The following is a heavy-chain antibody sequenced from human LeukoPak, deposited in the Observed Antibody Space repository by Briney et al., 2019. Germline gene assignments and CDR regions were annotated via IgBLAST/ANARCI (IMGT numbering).Heavy chain of an antibody. V-gene: IGHV1-46*01. D-gene: IGHD5-12*01. J-gene: IGHJ3*02. CDR2: INPSDGST. CDR3: ARESTFRLLRNVSDI. CDR1: GYTFTIFH. Sequence: ASAKVSCKASGYTFTIFHIHWVRQAPGQGLEWMGMINPSDGSTNYARKFQGRVTMTSDMSTSTVAMDLSSLRSDDTAVYYCARESTFRLLRNVSDIWGQGTMVTVSS.